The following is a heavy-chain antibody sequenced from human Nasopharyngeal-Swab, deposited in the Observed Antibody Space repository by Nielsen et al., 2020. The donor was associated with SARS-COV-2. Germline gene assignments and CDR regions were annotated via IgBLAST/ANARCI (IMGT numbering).Heavy chain of an antibody. CDR1: GFTFSSYG. CDR3: AKDESGYYYDSSGYIDY. J-gene: IGHJ4*02. V-gene: IGHV3-30*18. Sequence: GGSLRLSCAASGFTFSSYGMPWVRQAPGKGLEWVAVISYDGSNKYYADSVKGRFTISRDNSKNTLYLQMNSLRAEDTAVYYCAKDESGYYYDSSGYIDYWGQGTLVTVSS. D-gene: IGHD3-22*01. CDR2: ISYDGSNK.